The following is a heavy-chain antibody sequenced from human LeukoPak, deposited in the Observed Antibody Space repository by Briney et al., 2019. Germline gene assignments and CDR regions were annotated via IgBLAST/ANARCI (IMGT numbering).Heavy chain of an antibody. CDR2: ISAYNGNT. J-gene: IGHJ4*02. CDR3: ARARPVPTVTATDY. CDR1: GYTFTSYG. V-gene: IGHV1-18*01. D-gene: IGHD4-17*01. Sequence: ASVKVSCKASGYTFTSYGISWVRQAPGQGLEWMGWISAYNGNTNYAQKLQGRVTMTTDTSTSTAYMELRSPRSDNTAVYYCARARPVPTVTATDYWGQGTLVTVSS.